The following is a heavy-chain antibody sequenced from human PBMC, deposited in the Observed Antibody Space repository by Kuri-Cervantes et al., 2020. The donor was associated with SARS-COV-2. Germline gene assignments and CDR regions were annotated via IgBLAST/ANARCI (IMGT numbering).Heavy chain of an antibody. CDR2: IYTSGST. J-gene: IGHJ4*02. Sequence: SETLCLTCTVSGGSISSGSYYWSWIRQPAGKGLEWIGRIYTSGSTNYNPSLKSRVTISVDTSKNQFSLKLSSVTAADTAVYYCARDLAYDSSGYAFDYWGQGTLVTVSS. V-gene: IGHV4-61*02. CDR3: ARDLAYDSSGYAFDY. D-gene: IGHD3-22*01. CDR1: GGSISSGSYY.